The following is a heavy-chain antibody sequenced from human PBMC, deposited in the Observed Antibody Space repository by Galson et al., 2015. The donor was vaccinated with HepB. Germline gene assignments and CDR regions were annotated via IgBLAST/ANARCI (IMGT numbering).Heavy chain of an antibody. V-gene: IGHV3-30*04. Sequence: SLRLSCAASGFTLRSYEMHWVRQAPGKGLEWVALISYDGSNKNYADSVKGRFTFSRDNSKNTLFLQMNSLRPEDTAVYFCASGPYGDLDYWGQGTLVTVSS. CDR1: GFTLRSYE. CDR3: ASGPYGDLDY. D-gene: IGHD4-17*01. J-gene: IGHJ4*02. CDR2: ISYDGSNK.